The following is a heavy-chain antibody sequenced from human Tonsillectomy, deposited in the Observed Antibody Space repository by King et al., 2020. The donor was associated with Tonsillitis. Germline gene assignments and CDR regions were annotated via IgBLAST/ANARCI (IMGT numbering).Heavy chain of an antibody. CDR3: ATNAIGSDVSAYRDFRH. J-gene: IGHJ1*01. Sequence: QVQLVESGAELRKPGASVTVSCRTSGDTFTGHFVHWVRQAPGQGLEWMGWINPKSGDTNYVPKFQGRVTLSGDLSITTAYMGLSNLRPDDTAVYYCATNAIGSDVSAYRDFRHWGQGTLVTVSS. D-gene: IGHD2-8*01. V-gene: IGHV1-2*02. CDR2: INPKSGDT. CDR1: GDTFTGHF.